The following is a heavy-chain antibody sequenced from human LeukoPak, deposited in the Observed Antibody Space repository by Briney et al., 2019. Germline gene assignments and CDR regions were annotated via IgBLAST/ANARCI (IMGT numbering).Heavy chain of an antibody. CDR3: ARDGYCSGGSCYHEIIDY. V-gene: IGHV1-18*01. Sequence: ASVKVSCKASGYTFTSYGISWVRQAPGQGLEWMGWISAYNGDTNYAQKLQGRVTMTTDTSTSTAYMELRSLRSDDTAVYYCARDGYCSGGSCYHEIIDYWGQGTLVTVSS. CDR2: ISAYNGDT. J-gene: IGHJ4*02. CDR1: GYTFTSYG. D-gene: IGHD2-15*01.